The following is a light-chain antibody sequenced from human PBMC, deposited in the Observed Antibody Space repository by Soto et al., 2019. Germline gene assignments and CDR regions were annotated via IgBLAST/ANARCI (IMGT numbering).Light chain of an antibody. J-gene: IGLJ2*01. CDR3: SSYAGSNNLV. Sequence: SYELTQPPSVSVAPGQTARISCGGNNIGSINVHWYQQKPGQAPVLVIYDDTKRPSGVPDRFSGSKSGNTASLTVSGLQAEDEADYYCSSYAGSNNLVFGGGTKLTVL. CDR2: DDT. CDR1: NIGSIN. V-gene: IGLV3-21*02.